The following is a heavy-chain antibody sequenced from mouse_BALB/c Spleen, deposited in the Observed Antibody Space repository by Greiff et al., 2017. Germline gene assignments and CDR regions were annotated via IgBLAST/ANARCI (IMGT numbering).Heavy chain of an antibody. CDR2: ISSGGSYT. CDR1: GFTFSSYA. D-gene: IGHD4-1*01. V-gene: IGHV5-9-3*01. J-gene: IGHJ2*01. CDR3: ASGLTSWFAY. Sequence: EVQGVESGGGLVKPGGSLKLSCAASGFTFSSYAMSWVRQTPEKRLEWVATISSGGSYTYYPDSVKGRFTISRDNAKNTLYLQMSSLRSEDTAMYYCASGLTSWFAYWGQGTTLTVSS.